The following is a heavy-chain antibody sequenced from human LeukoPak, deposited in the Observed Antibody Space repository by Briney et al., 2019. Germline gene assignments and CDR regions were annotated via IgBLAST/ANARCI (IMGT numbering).Heavy chain of an antibody. D-gene: IGHD1-1*01. J-gene: IGHJ4*02. CDR2: IYHSGST. V-gene: IGHV4-30-2*01. Sequence: SQTLSLTCTVSGGSISSGDYYWSWIRQPPGKGLEWIGEIYHSGSTNYNPSLKSRVTISVDRSKNQFSLKLSSVTAADTAVYYCARGTGKEYYFDYWGQGTLVTVSS. CDR3: ARGTGKEYYFDY. CDR1: GGSISSGDYY.